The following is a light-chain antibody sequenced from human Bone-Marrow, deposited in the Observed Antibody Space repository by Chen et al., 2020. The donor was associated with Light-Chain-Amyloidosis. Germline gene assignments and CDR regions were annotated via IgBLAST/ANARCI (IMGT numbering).Light chain of an antibody. J-gene: IGKJ4*01. CDR1: QTISSND. CDR3: QQYGTSPLT. V-gene: IGKV3-20*01. CDR2: GSS. Sequence: EIVLTHSPAPLSLSPGEGANLSCRASQTISSNDLTWYQQKFGQAPRLLIYGSSSRATGIPDRFTGSGSGTDFTLTINRLEPEDFAMYYCQQYGTSPLTVGGGTKVEIK.